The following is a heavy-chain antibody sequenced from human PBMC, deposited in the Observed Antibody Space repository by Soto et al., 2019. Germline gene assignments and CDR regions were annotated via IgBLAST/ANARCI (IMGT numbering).Heavy chain of an antibody. Sequence: EVQLLESGGGLVQPGGSLRLSCAASGITISNYPMSWVRQAPGKGLAWVSGISGSGDRTYYADSAKGRFTISKDISENSLSLQLDNLGVEDTAVYFCVKDDGGYPSTAPHWGQGTLVTVSS. D-gene: IGHD3-22*01. CDR2: ISGSGDRT. J-gene: IGHJ1*01. CDR1: GITISNYP. V-gene: IGHV3-23*01. CDR3: VKDDGGYPSTAPH.